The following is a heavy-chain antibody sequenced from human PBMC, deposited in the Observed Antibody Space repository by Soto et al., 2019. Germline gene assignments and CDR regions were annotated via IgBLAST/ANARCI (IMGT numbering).Heavy chain of an antibody. CDR1: GYTFSRYG. D-gene: IGHD2-8*01. V-gene: IGHV1-18*01. CDR2: ISGYNGDT. Sequence: QGQLVQSGPEVKKPGASVKVSGKASGYTFSRYGISWVRQAPGQGLEWMGWISGYNGDTKYAQKVQGRGTMTIDTSTYTAYMELRSVTSDDTAIYYCAKNGQPPYYYYGMDVWGQGTTVTVSS. J-gene: IGHJ6*02. CDR3: AKNGQPPYYYYGMDV.